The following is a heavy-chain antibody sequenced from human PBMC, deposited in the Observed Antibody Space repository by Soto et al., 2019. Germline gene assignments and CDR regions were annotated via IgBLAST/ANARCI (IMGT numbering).Heavy chain of an antibody. J-gene: IGHJ5*02. D-gene: IGHD4-17*01. CDR1: GGSISSYY. CDR2: IYYSGST. V-gene: IGHV4-59*01. CDR3: ASMGDYGDYVGWFDP. Sequence: SSETLSLTCTVSGGSISSYYWSWIRQPPGKGLEWIGYIYYSGSTNYNPSLKSRVTISVDTSKNQFSLKLSSVTAADTAVYYCASMGDYGDYVGWFDPWGQGTLVTVSS.